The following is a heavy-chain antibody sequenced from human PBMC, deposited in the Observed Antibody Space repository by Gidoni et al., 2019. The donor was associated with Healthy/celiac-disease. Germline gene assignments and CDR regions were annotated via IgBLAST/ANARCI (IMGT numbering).Heavy chain of an antibody. D-gene: IGHD2-15*01. Sequence: QVQLVQSGAEVTKPGSSVKVSCKASGGTFSSYAISWVRQAPGQGLEWMGGIIPIFGTASYAQKFQGRVTTTADESTSTAYMELSSLRSEDTAVYYCAREAVVVVAATNYYYYGMDVWGQGTTVTVSS. CDR1: GGTFSSYA. J-gene: IGHJ6*02. CDR3: AREAVVVVAATNYYYYGMDV. V-gene: IGHV1-69*01. CDR2: IIPIFGTA.